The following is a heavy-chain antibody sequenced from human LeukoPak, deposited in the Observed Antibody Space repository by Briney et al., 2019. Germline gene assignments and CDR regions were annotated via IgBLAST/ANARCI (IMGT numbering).Heavy chain of an antibody. D-gene: IGHD3-10*01. CDR1: GFTFNSFA. CDR2: ISGSGEGT. CDR3: AKTKMPHYYGSGSYVDY. V-gene: IGHV3-23*01. J-gene: IGHJ4*02. Sequence: GGSLRLSCAASGFTFNSFAITWVRQSPGKGLEWVSAISGSGEGTYHADSVKGRFTISRDNSKNTLYLQMNGLGAEDTAVYYCAKTKMPHYYGSGSYVDYWGQGTLVTVSS.